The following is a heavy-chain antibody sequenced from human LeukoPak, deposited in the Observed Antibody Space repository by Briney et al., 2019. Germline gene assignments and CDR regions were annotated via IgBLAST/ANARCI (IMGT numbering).Heavy chain of an antibody. V-gene: IGHV3-7*01. CDR2: IRPDGSED. J-gene: IGHJ4*02. Sequence: GGSLRLSCAASGFTFSNYWMSWVRQAPGKGLEWVASIRPDGSEDYYMDSVKGRFTISRDNAENSLYLQMNSLRAEDTAVYNCARLTGGVTTYDYWGQGTLVTVSS. D-gene: IGHD4-11*01. CDR3: ARLTGGVTTYDY. CDR1: GFTFSNYW.